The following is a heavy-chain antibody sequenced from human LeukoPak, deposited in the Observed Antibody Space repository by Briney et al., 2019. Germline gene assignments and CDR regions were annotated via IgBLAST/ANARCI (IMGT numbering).Heavy chain of an antibody. CDR2: IGTSVTNI. CDR1: GFTFSAYV. D-gene: IGHD3-10*01. V-gene: IGHV3-48*03. J-gene: IGHJ4*02. CDR3: ARGPYGPGSLYPH. Sequence: GGSLRLSCEASGFTFSAYVMTWVRQAPGKGLEWVSYIGTSVTNIYYADSVKGRFTISRDNAKNSLYLQMNSLRAEDTALYYCARGPYGPGSLYPHWGQGTLVTVSS.